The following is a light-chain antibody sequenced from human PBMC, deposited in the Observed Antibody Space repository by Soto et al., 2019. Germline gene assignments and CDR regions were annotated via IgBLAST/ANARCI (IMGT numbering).Light chain of an antibody. J-gene: IGLJ3*02. Sequence: QSALTQPASVSGTPGQSITISCTGTSSDVGSYNLVSWYQQHPGKAPKVMIYEGSKRPSGVSNRFSGSKSGNTASLTISGLQAEDEADYHCCSYAGSSTWVFGGGTKVTVL. CDR2: EGS. CDR1: SSDVGSYNL. CDR3: CSYAGSSTWV. V-gene: IGLV2-23*01.